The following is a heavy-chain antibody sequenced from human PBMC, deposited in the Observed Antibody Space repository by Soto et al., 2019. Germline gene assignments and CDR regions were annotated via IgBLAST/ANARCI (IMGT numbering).Heavy chain of an antibody. Sequence: GGSLRLSCAASGFTFSSYSMNWVRQAPGKGLEWVSYISSSSSTIYYADSVKGRFTISRDNAKNSLYLQMNSLRDEDTAVYYCARGPTDDGDKRYYFDYWGQGTLVTVSS. D-gene: IGHD4-17*01. CDR3: ARGPTDDGDKRYYFDY. CDR2: ISSSSSTI. V-gene: IGHV3-48*02. CDR1: GFTFSSYS. J-gene: IGHJ4*02.